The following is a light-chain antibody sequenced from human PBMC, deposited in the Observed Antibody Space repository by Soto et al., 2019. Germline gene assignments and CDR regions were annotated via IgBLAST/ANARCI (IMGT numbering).Light chain of an antibody. J-gene: IGLJ1*01. CDR1: SSDVGGHNY. CDR2: SVS. Sequence: QSVLTQPRAVSGSPGQSVTISCTGTSSDVGGHNYVSWDQQYPGKAPRLLLSSVSKRPSGVPDRFSGSKSGNTASLTISGLQAEDEADYYCCSYAGSYTYVFGTGTKVTVL. V-gene: IGLV2-11*01. CDR3: CSYAGSYTYV.